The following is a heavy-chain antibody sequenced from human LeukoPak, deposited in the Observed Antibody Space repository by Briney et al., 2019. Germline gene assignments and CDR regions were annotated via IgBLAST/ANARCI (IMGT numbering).Heavy chain of an antibody. CDR2: VYYSGST. V-gene: IGHV4-34*01. Sequence: SETLSLTCAVYGGSFSGYYWSWIRQPPGKGLEWIGSVYYSGSTYYNPSLKSRVTISVDTSKNQFSLKLSSVTAADTAVYYCARRSSGSPRAHFHYWGQGTLVTVSS. D-gene: IGHD1-26*01. J-gene: IGHJ4*02. CDR3: ARRSSGSPRAHFHY. CDR1: GGSFSGYY.